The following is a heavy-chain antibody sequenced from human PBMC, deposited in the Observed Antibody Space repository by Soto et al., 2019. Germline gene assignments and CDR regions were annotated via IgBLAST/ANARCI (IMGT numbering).Heavy chain of an antibody. CDR3: ARIGGAAADKAGVYY. D-gene: IGHD6-25*01. Sequence: EVQLVASGGGLVQPGVSLRLSCAASGFTFSTYSMKWDRQAPGKGLEWVSHISSTGTTISYADSVKGLFTFSIDNAKNSLEMLCHSLRDDDTALYYCARIGGAAADKAGVYYWGQGTLVTVSS. CDR2: ISSTGTTI. J-gene: IGHJ4*02. V-gene: IGHV3-48*02. CDR1: GFTFSTYS.